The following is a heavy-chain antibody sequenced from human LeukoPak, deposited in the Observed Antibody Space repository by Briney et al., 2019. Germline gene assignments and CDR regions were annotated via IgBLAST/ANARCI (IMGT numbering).Heavy chain of an antibody. V-gene: IGHV4-34*01. J-gene: IGHJ4*02. Sequence: SETLPLTCAVYGGSFSGYYWSWIRQPPGKGLEWIGEINHSGSTNYNPSLKSRVTISVDTSKNQFSLKLSPVTAADTAVYYCARMDYYDSSGYFFDYWGQGTLVTVSS. CDR3: ARMDYYDSSGYFFDY. CDR1: GGSFSGYY. D-gene: IGHD3-22*01. CDR2: INHSGST.